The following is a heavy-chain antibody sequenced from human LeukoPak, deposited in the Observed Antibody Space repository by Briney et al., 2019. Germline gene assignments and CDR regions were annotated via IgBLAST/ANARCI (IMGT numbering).Heavy chain of an antibody. V-gene: IGHV3-53*01. D-gene: IGHD1-1*01. CDR1: GITISANF. CDR3: TRYDIQKGWFGP. J-gene: IGHJ5*02. Sequence: GGSLRLSCAASGITISANFMSWVRQAPGKGLEWVSGLHIGGNTEYVDSVRGRFIISRDSSRNMLFLQMNNLRPEDTAVYYCTRYDIQKGWFGPWGQGTLVTVSS. CDR2: LHIGGNT.